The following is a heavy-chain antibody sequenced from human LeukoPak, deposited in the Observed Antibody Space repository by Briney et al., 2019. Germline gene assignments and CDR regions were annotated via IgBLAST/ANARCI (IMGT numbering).Heavy chain of an antibody. CDR2: IYYSGST. Sequence: SETLSLTCTVSGGSISSYYWSWIRQPPGKGLEWIGYIYYSGSTNYNPSLKSRVTISVDTSKNQFSLKLSSVTAADTAVYYCAREDVYYDFWSGYYHGAYGMDVWGQGTMVTVSS. V-gene: IGHV4-59*01. J-gene: IGHJ6*02. D-gene: IGHD3-3*01. CDR1: GGSISSYY. CDR3: AREDVYYDFWSGYYHGAYGMDV.